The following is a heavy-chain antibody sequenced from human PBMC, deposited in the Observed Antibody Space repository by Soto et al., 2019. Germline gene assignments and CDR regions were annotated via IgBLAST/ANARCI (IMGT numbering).Heavy chain of an antibody. CDR1: GGSFSESY. D-gene: IGHD1-1*01. V-gene: IGHV4-34*02. J-gene: IGHJ5*02. Sequence: QVQLQQWGAGLLKPSETLSLTCAVFGGSFSESYWSWIRQSPGKGLEWIGEITSSGSTYYNPSLKSRVPLSGDTVKNPFSPGVKSVTAADPAVYYCARGRPAIATRGFHPWGQGTLVPVSS. CDR3: ARGRPAIATRGFHP. CDR2: ITSSGST.